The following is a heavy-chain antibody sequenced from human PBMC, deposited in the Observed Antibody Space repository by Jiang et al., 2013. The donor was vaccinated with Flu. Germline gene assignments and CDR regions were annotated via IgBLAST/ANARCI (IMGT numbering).Heavy chain of an antibody. J-gene: IGHJ4*02. CDR3: GRFSAYGGL. CDR2: TVYNGDT. D-gene: IGHD5-12*01. Sequence: SGPGLVKPSQTLSLTCAVSGDSIASGAYYWSWIRQHPGKGLEYIGYTVYNGDTYYKSSLEGRLTISLDAFKKQFSLKLSSVTAADTAVYYCGRFSAYGGLWGQGILVTVSS. V-gene: IGHV4-31*11. CDR1: GDSIASGAYY.